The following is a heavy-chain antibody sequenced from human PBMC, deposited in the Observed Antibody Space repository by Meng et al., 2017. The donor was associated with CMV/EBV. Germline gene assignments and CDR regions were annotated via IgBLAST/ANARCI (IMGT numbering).Heavy chain of an antibody. J-gene: IGHJ4*02. D-gene: IGHD2-2*02. Sequence: TFTGYYMHWVRQAPGQGLEWMGWINPNSGGTNYAQKFQGRVTMTRDTSISTAYMELSRLRSDDTAVYYCARSLRYCSSTSCYTPVGYWGQGTLVTVSS. CDR1: TFTGYY. CDR3: ARSLRYCSSTSCYTPVGY. V-gene: IGHV1-2*02. CDR2: INPNSGGT.